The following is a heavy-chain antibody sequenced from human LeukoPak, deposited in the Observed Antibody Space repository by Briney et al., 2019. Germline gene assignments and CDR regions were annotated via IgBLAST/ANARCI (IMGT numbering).Heavy chain of an antibody. Sequence: SETLSLTCTVSGGSISSSGYYWDWVRQPPGKGLEWIGNIYYSGSTYYKPSLKSRVTISVDTSKNQFSLKLSSITAADTAVYYCARRGIVGAIGAFDIWGQGTMVTVSS. V-gene: IGHV4-39*07. D-gene: IGHD1-26*01. CDR2: IYYSGST. J-gene: IGHJ3*02. CDR3: ARRGIVGAIGAFDI. CDR1: GGSISSSGYY.